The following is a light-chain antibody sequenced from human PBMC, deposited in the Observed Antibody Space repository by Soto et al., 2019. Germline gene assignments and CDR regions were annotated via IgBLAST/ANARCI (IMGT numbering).Light chain of an antibody. Sequence: QSVLTQPPSVSGGPGQRVTISCTGSSSNIGAGYDVHWYQQLPGTAPKLLIYGNSNRPSGVPDRFSGSKSGTSASLAITGLQAEDEADYYCQSYDSSLSGPVVFGGGTKLTVL. CDR3: QSYDSSLSGPVV. V-gene: IGLV1-40*01. CDR2: GNS. CDR1: SSNIGAGYD. J-gene: IGLJ2*01.